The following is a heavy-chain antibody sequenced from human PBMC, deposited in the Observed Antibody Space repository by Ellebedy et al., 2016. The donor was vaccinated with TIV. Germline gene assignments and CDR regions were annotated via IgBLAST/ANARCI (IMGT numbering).Heavy chain of an antibody. J-gene: IGHJ4*02. CDR2: IYHSGST. Sequence: GSLRLSXSVSGYSIRSGYYWGWIRQPPGKGLEWIANIYHSGSTYYNPSLRSRLSLSLDTSKNHLSLRLSSVTAADTAVYFCARDVEGYSYPLGYWGQGTLVTVSS. CDR3: ARDVEGYSYPLGY. CDR1: GYSIRSGYY. V-gene: IGHV4-38-2*02. D-gene: IGHD5-18*01.